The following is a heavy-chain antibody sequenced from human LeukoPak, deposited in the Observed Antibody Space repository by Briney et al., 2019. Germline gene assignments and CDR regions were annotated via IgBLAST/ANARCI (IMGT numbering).Heavy chain of an antibody. CDR2: INANSGVT. CDR1: GYTFSGYF. Sequence: ASVEVFCKASGYTFSGYFIHWVRQAAGQGLEWMGRINANSGVTEYAQNFQGRVAMSRDTSINTASMELSWLTSDDTAVYYCARDLSSTPNWEFDYRGQGTLVTVSS. J-gene: IGHJ4*02. CDR3: ARDLSSTPNWEFDY. D-gene: IGHD7-27*01. V-gene: IGHV1-2*06.